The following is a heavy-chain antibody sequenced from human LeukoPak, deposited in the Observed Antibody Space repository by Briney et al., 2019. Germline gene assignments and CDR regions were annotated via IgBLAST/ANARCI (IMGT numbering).Heavy chain of an antibody. Sequence: PSETLSLTCSLSGGSIDSYYWNWIRQPPGRGPEWIGYIYSRGTTNYNPSLRRRVTISLDTSKNQFSLQLDSMTAEDTAVYYCARGDGSGSNWLDPWGQGILVTVSS. CDR3: ARGDGSGSNWLDP. CDR1: GGSIDSYY. CDR2: IYSRGTT. J-gene: IGHJ5*02. V-gene: IGHV4-59*01. D-gene: IGHD3-22*01.